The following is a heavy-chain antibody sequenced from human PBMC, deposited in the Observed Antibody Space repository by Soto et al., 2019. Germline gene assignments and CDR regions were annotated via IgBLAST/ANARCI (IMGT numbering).Heavy chain of an antibody. CDR2: IIPILGIA. J-gene: IGHJ4*02. V-gene: IGHV1-69*02. CDR3: ARVRLSWVLDY. Sequence: QVQLVQSGAEVKKPGSSVKVSCKASGGTFSSYTISWVRQAPGQGLEWMGRIIPILGIANYSQKFQGRVTITADKSTSTAYSELSSLRSEDTAVYYCARVRLSWVLDYWGQGTLVIVSS. D-gene: IGHD3-10*01. CDR1: GGTFSSYT.